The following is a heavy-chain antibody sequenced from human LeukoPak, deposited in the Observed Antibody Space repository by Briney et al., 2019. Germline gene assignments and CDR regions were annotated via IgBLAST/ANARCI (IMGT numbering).Heavy chain of an antibody. Sequence: GGSLRLSCAASGFTFSGYGMHWVRQAPGKGLEWVAFIPYDGSKQYYADSVKGRFTISRDNSKNTLSLQMNSLRAEDTAVYYCAKGPSGIGDYWGQGTLVTVSS. CDR2: IPYDGSKQ. V-gene: IGHV3-30*02. D-gene: IGHD6-13*01. CDR1: GFTFSGYG. J-gene: IGHJ4*02. CDR3: AKGPSGIGDY.